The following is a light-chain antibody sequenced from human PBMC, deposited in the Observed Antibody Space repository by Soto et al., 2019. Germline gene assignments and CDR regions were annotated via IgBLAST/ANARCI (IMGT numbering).Light chain of an antibody. V-gene: IGKV1-5*01. Sequence: DLQMTQSPSTLSASVGDTVTITCRASQSVSTLLAWYQQKPGKAPNLLISGASSLESGVPSRFSGSGSGTEFTLTITSLQPDDFATYYCQQYITYSTFGQGTKVEIE. CDR1: QSVSTL. J-gene: IGKJ1*01. CDR2: GAS. CDR3: QQYITYST.